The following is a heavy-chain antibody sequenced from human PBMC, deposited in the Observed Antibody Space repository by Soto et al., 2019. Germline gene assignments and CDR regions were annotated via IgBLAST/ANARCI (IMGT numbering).Heavy chain of an antibody. CDR3: AAATTWNFHFPY. D-gene: IGHD1-7*01. CDR2: IWNDGSNK. V-gene: IGHV3-33*03. Sequence: QAQLVESGGGVVQPGTSLRLSCAASGFTISTNGMHWVRQAPGKGLEWLANIWNDGSNKFYAESVKGRFSISKDNSKNTLYLQMSSLRAEDTAVYYCAAATTWNFHFPYWGQGTQVTVSS. J-gene: IGHJ4*02. CDR1: GFTISTNG.